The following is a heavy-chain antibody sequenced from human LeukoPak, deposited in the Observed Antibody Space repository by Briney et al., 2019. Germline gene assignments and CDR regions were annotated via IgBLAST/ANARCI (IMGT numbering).Heavy chain of an antibody. CDR1: GFTFNSHC. J-gene: IGHJ6*02. CDR2: IKPDESEE. V-gene: IGHV3-7*01. Sequence: PGGSLRLSCAASGFTFNSHCMSWVRQAPGKGLEWVANIKPDESEEYYVDSVKGRFTISRDNAKNSLYLQVNSLRAEDTAVCYCARGAYYYYYGMDVWGQGTTVTVSS. CDR3: ARGAYYYYYGMDV.